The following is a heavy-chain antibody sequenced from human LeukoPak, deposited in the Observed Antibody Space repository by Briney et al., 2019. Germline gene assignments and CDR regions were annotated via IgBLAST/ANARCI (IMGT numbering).Heavy chain of an antibody. CDR3: VRTAAGKNYYYMDV. CDR2: IYSGGST. D-gene: IGHD6-13*01. Sequence: PGGSLRLSCAASGFTVSSNYMSWVRQAPGKGLEWVSVIYSGGSTYYADSVKGRFTISRDNSKNTLYLQMNSLRAEDTAVYYCVRTAAGKNYYYMDVWGKGTTVTISS. V-gene: IGHV3-53*01. CDR1: GFTVSSNY. J-gene: IGHJ6*03.